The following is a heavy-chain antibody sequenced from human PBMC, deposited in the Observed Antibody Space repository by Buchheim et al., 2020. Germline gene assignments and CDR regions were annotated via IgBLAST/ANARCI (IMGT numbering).Heavy chain of an antibody. CDR1: GGSIGSSSYY. V-gene: IGHV4-39*07. J-gene: IGHJ4*02. D-gene: IGHD2-2*01. Sequence: QLQLQESGPGLVKPSETLSLTCTVFGGSIGSSSYYWGWVRQPPGKGLEWIGSISHSGNTYYNPSLKSRVTISVDTSKTLLSLRMGSGTAADTAVYYCARDTYAYAWFFYWGQGTL. CDR3: ARDTYAYAWFFY. CDR2: ISHSGNT.